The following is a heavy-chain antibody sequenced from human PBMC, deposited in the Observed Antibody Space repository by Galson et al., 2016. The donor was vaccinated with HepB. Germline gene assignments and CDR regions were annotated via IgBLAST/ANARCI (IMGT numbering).Heavy chain of an antibody. V-gene: IGHV4-34*01. J-gene: IGHJ6*03. CDR1: GGSFSGSY. CDR3: SLADYYDSSGNPYYYYRDV. D-gene: IGHD3-22*01. CDR2: INPSGST. Sequence: ETLSLTCTVFGGSFSGSYWSWIRQPPGKGLEWIGVINPSGSTNYNPSLKSRVTISVDTSKLPFSLKLSSVTAADTAVYYCSLADYYDSSGNPYYYYRDVWGKGTTVAFSS.